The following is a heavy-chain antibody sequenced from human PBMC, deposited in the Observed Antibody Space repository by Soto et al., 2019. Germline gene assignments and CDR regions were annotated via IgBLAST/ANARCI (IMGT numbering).Heavy chain of an antibody. CDR2: ISYDGSNK. Sequence: PGGSLRLSCAASGFTFSSYGMHWVRQAPGKGLEWVAVISYDGSNKYYADSVKGRFTISRDNSKNTLYLQMNSLRAEDTAVYYCAKDSGSSGYDAFDIWGQGTMVTVS. V-gene: IGHV3-30*18. CDR1: GFTFSSYG. CDR3: AKDSGSSGYDAFDI. J-gene: IGHJ3*02. D-gene: IGHD6-13*01.